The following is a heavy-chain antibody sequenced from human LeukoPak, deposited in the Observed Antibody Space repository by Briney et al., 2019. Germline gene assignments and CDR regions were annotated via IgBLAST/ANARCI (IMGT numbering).Heavy chain of an antibody. D-gene: IGHD3-10*01. CDR2: IYHSGST. Sequence: SETLSLTCAVSGGSISSSNWWSWVRQPPGKGLEWIGEIYHSGSTNYNPSLKSRVTISVDKSKNQFSLKLSSGAAADTAVYYCARDSYYYGSGTHAFDIWGQGTMVTGSS. V-gene: IGHV4-4*02. CDR3: ARDSYYYGSGTHAFDI. J-gene: IGHJ3*02. CDR1: GGSISSSNW.